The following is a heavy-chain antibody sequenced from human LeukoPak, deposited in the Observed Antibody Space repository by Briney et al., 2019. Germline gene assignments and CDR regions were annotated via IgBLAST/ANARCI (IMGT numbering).Heavy chain of an antibody. CDR1: GGSFSGYY. CDR3: ASCAGDSGGWYVDY. Sequence: SETLSLTCAVYGGSFSGYYWSWIRQPPGKGLEWIGEINHSGSTNYNPSLKSRVTISVDTSKNQFSLKLSSVTAADTAVYYCASCAGDSGGWYVDYWGQGTLVTVSS. D-gene: IGHD6-19*01. J-gene: IGHJ4*02. CDR2: INHSGST. V-gene: IGHV4-34*01.